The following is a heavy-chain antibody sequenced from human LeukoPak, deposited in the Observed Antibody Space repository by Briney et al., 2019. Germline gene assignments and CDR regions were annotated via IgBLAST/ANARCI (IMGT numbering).Heavy chain of an antibody. CDR3: ARGYSSSWYYFDY. CDR2: IYSGGST. V-gene: IGHV3-53*01. Sequence: GGSLRLSCAASGFTVSSNYMSWVRQAPGKGLEWVSVIYSGGSTYYADSVKGRFTISRDNSKNTLYLQMNSLRAEDTAVYYCARGYSSSWYYFDYWGQGTLVTVSS. D-gene: IGHD6-13*01. CDR1: GFTVSSNY. J-gene: IGHJ4*02.